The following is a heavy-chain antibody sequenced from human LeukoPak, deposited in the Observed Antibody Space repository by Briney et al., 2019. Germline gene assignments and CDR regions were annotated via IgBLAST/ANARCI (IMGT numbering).Heavy chain of an antibody. J-gene: IGHJ4*02. Sequence: PSETLSLTCTVSGGSISSYYWSWIRQPPGKGLEWIGYIYYSGSTNYNPSLKSRVTISVDTSKNQFSLKLSSVTAADTAVYYCARIADYGDYEGADYWGQGTLVTVSS. CDR1: GGSISSYY. D-gene: IGHD4-17*01. V-gene: IGHV4-59*01. CDR3: ARIADYGDYEGADY. CDR2: IYYSGST.